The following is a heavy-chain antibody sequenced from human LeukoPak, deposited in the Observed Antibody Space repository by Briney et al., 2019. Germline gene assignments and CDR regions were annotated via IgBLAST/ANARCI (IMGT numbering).Heavy chain of an antibody. CDR1: GGSISSYY. J-gene: IGHJ4*02. CDR3: ARGRALGYCSSTSCYTPSGRYLDY. D-gene: IGHD2-2*02. CDR2: IYTSGST. V-gene: IGHV4-4*07. Sequence: SETLSLTCTVSGGSISSYYWSWIRQPAGKGLEWIGRIYTSGSTNYNPSLKGRVTISVDTSKNQFSLKLSSVTAADTAVYYCARGRALGYCSSTSCYTPSGRYLDYWGQGTLVTVSS.